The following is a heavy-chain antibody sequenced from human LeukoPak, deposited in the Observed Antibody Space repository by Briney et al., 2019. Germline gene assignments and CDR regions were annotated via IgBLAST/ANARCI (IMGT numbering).Heavy chain of an antibody. CDR3: ARATPFYESRRGNWFDP. D-gene: IGHD2/OR15-2a*01. Sequence: AGGSLRLSCAASGFTFSSYSMNWVRQAPGKGLGWVSSISSSSSYIYYADSVKGRFTISRDNARNSLYLQMNSLRAEDTAVYYCARATPFYESRRGNWFDPWGQGTLVTVSS. CDR1: GFTFSSYS. J-gene: IGHJ5*02. V-gene: IGHV3-21*01. CDR2: ISSSSSYI.